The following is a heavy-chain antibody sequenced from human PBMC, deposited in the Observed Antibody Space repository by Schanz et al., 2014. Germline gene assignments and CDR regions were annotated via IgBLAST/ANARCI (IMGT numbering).Heavy chain of an antibody. CDR2: IYIGGNT. Sequence: EVQLVESGGGLVQPGGSLRLSCAASGFSVGNKYMNWVRQAPGKGLEWVSFIYIGGNTYYADSVKGRFTISRDNTKNTLYLQMSRLRAEDTAVYCCARGGFGELSAFDIWGQGTMVTVSS. D-gene: IGHD3-10*01. J-gene: IGHJ3*02. V-gene: IGHV3-66*01. CDR3: ARGGFGELSAFDI. CDR1: GFSVGNKY.